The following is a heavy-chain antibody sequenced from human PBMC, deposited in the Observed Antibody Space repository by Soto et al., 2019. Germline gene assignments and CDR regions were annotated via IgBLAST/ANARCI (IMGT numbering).Heavy chain of an antibody. J-gene: IGHJ6*02. Sequence: ASVKVSCKASGYTFTSYGISWVQQAPGQGLEWMGWISAYNGNTNYAQKLQGRVTMTTDTSTSTAYMELRSLRSDDTAVYYCARDRVLIDYYYGMDVWGQGTTVTVSS. CDR2: ISAYNGNT. D-gene: IGHD3-16*01. CDR3: ARDRVLIDYYYGMDV. V-gene: IGHV1-18*01. CDR1: GYTFTSYG.